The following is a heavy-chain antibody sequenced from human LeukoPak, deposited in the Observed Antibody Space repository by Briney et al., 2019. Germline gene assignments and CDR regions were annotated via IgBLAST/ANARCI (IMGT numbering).Heavy chain of an antibody. Sequence: GASVKVPCKASGYTFTHYIINWVRQAPGQGLEWMGKIIANNNYTTYAQKFQGRIAMTTDTSTNTAYMDLRSLRSDDTAFYYCAREGADDHGRLLWFDPWGQGTLVTVSS. D-gene: IGHD4-17*01. CDR1: GYTFTHYI. CDR3: AREGADDHGRLLWFDP. J-gene: IGHJ5*02. V-gene: IGHV1-18*01. CDR2: IIANNNYT.